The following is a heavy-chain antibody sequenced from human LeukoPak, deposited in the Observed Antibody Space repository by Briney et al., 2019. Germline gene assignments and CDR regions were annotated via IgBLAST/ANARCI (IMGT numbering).Heavy chain of an antibody. Sequence: GASVKVSCKASGYIFSDYYLHWVRQAPGQGLEWMGRIYPDSGVTDYLHKFQGRVTMTRDTSITTAYMELSRLRSEDTAIYYCARGGERFFHWGQGTLGTVSS. V-gene: IGHV1-2*06. CDR1: GYIFSDYY. CDR2: IYPDSGVT. J-gene: IGHJ4*02. D-gene: IGHD2-21*01. CDR3: ARGGERFFH.